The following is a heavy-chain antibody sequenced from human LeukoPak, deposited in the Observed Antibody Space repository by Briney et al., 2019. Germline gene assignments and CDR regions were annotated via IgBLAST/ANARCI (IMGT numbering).Heavy chain of an antibody. J-gene: IGHJ4*02. Sequence: SQTLSLTCTVSGGSISSGDYYWSWVRQPPGTGLEWIGYIYYSGSTYYNPSLKSRVTISVDTSKNQFSLKLSSVTAADTAVYYCASYYGDSSLVDYWGQGTLVTVSS. CDR2: IYYSGST. D-gene: IGHD4-17*01. V-gene: IGHV4-30-4*01. CDR1: GGSISSGDYY. CDR3: ASYYGDSSLVDY.